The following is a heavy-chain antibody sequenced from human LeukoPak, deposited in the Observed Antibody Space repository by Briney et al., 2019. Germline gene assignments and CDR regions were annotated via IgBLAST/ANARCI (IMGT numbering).Heavy chain of an antibody. V-gene: IGHV1-3*01. CDR1: GYTFTSYA. CDR3: ATHCSSISCTSSPYGMDV. Sequence: ASVKVSCKTSGYTFTSYAIHWVRQAPGQRLEWMGWINAGNGNTIYSQKFQGRVTITRDTSTSTAYMELSSLRSEDTAVYYCATHCSSISCTSSPYGMDVWGKGTTVTVSS. D-gene: IGHD2-2*01. CDR2: INAGNGNT. J-gene: IGHJ6*04.